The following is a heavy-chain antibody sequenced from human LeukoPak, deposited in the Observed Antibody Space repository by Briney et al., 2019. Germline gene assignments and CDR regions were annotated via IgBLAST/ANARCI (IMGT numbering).Heavy chain of an antibody. J-gene: IGHJ4*02. Sequence: GGSLRLSCAASGFTFSSYEMNWVRQAPGKGLEWVSYISSSGSTIYYADSVKGRFTISRDNAKNSLYLQMNSLRAEDTAVYYCARDGGHSYGFDYWGQGTLVTVSS. CDR1: GFTFSSYE. CDR3: ARDGGHSYGFDY. V-gene: IGHV3-48*03. CDR2: ISSSGSTI. D-gene: IGHD5-18*01.